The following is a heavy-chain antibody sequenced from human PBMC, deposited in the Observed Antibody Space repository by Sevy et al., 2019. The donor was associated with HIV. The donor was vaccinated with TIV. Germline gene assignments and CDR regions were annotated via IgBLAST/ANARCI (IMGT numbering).Heavy chain of an antibody. CDR1: GFSFNSYS. V-gene: IGHV3-48*01. CDR3: VRGTGIRNLYYFDH. J-gene: IGHJ4*02. CDR2: ITSSSHIT. Sequence: GESLKISCEVPGFSFNSYSFNWVRQAPGKGPEWISYITSSSHITYYAESVQGRFTISRDNVKKSLYLQMNSLRVEDTAIYYCVRGTGIRNLYYFDHWGQGTLVTVSS. D-gene: IGHD1-1*01.